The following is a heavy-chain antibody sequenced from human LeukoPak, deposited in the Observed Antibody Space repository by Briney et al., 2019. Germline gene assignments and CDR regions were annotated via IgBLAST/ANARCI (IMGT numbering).Heavy chain of an antibody. CDR3: AREERYSGYFGNNPVSN. CDR2: TYYRTKWYN. D-gene: IGHD5-12*01. CDR1: GYSVSSNSAA. Sequence: SQTLSLTCAISGYSVSSNSAAWNWLRQSPSRGLMWLGSTYYRTKWYNDYAVSVKSRITINPDTSKNQLSLQLNSVTPEDTAVYYCAREERYSGYFGNNPVSNWGEGTLVTVSS. V-gene: IGHV6-1*01. J-gene: IGHJ4*02.